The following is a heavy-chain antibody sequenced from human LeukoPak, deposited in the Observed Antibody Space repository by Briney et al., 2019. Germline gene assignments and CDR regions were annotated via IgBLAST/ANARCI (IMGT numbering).Heavy chain of an antibody. CDR3: ARDRGVSYFDY. CDR2: IWYDGGQK. CDR1: RFTFSNHG. J-gene: IGHJ4*02. Sequence: PGGSLRLSCAASRFTFSNHGMHWVRQAPGKGLEWVAIIWYDGGQKYYADSVKGRFTISRDNSKNTLYLQMNSLRAEDTAVYYCARDRGVSYFDYWGQGTLVTVSS. V-gene: IGHV3-33*01.